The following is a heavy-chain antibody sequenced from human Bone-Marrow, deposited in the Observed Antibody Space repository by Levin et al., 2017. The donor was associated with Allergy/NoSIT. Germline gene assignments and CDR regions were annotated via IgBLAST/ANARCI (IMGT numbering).Heavy chain of an antibody. CDR3: ARMYRSSSERPHGFDP. Sequence: GGSLRLSCAASGFTISSNYMSWVRQAPGKGLEWVSVIYSGGSTYYADSVKGRFTISRDNSKNTLYLQMNSLRAEDTAVYYCARMYRSSSERPHGFDPWGQGTLVTVSS. D-gene: IGHD1-26*01. J-gene: IGHJ5*02. V-gene: IGHV3-53*01. CDR2: IYSGGST. CDR1: GFTISSNY.